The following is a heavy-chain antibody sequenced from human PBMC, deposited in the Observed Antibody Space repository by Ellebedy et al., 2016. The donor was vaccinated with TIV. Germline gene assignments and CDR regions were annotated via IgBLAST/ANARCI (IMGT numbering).Heavy chain of an antibody. CDR1: GFTFSRYW. D-gene: IGHD1-14*01. V-gene: IGHV3-7*01. J-gene: IGHJ4*02. Sequence: PGGSLRLSCAASGFTFSRYWMIWVRQAPGKRLEWLANIPKNGSERYYLDSVKGRFTIARDNAKNSLYLQMSSLRAEDTAMYYCVRDGMRGGDFDYWGQGTLVTVSS. CDR3: VRDGMRGGDFDY. CDR2: IPKNGSER.